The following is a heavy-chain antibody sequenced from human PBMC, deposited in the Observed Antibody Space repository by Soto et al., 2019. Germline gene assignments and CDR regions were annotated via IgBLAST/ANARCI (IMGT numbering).Heavy chain of an antibody. CDR2: VWYDGSNK. Sequence: ESVGGVVQPGTSLRLSCETSGFIFRSYGMHWVRQAPGKGLEWVAVVWYDGSNKEYGESVKGRFTISRDNSKNTLYLQMNNLRADDTAVYYCARVGYCTSTSSNCPFESWGQGTLVTVSS. J-gene: IGHJ4*02. CDR3: ARVGYCTSTSSNCPFES. V-gene: IGHV3-33*03. CDR1: GFIFRSYG. D-gene: IGHD2-2*01.